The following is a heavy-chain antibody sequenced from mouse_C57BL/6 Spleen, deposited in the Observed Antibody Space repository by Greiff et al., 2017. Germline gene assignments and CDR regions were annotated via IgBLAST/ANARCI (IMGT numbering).Heavy chain of an antibody. CDR1: GYTFTSYW. D-gene: IGHD1-1*02. V-gene: IGHV1-50*01. CDR2: IDPSDSYT. J-gene: IGHJ2*01. CDR3: AKGVGLDY. Sequence: QVQLQQPGAELVKPGASVKLSCKASGYTFTSYWMQWVKQRPGQGLEWIGEIDPSDSYTNYNQKFKGKATLTVDTSSSTAYMQLSSLTSEDSAVYYCAKGVGLDYWGPGTTLAVST.